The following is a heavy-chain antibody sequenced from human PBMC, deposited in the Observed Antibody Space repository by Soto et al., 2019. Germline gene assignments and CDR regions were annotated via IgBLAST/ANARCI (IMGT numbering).Heavy chain of an antibody. CDR1: GVTFSSYS. V-gene: IGHV3-48*01. CDR3: ARGGGYCSSTSCSTTKNFDY. CDR2: ISSSSNSI. Sequence: PGGSLRLSCAASGVTFSSYSMNWVRQAPGKGLEWVSYISSSSNSIYYADSVKGRFTISRDNAKNSLHLQMNSLRAEDTAVYYCARGGGYCSSTSCSTTKNFDYWGQGTLVTVSS. D-gene: IGHD2-2*01. J-gene: IGHJ4*02.